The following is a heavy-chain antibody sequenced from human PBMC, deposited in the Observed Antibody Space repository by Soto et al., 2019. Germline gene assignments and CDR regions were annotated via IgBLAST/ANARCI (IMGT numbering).Heavy chain of an antibody. D-gene: IGHD6-13*01. J-gene: IGHJ6*02. CDR1: GFTFSSYS. V-gene: IGHV3-48*02. CDR2: ISSSSSTI. Sequence: GGSLRLSCAASGFTFSSYSMNWVRQAPGKGLEWVSYISSSSSTIYYADSVKGRFTISRDNAKNSLYLQMNSLRDEDTAVYYCARDFQQQLEGPWSYGMDVWGQGTTVTVSS. CDR3: ARDFQQQLEGPWSYGMDV.